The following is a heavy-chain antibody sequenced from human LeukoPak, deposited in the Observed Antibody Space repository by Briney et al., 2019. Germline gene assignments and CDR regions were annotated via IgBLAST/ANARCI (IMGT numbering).Heavy chain of an antibody. CDR3: VRMTHSGNSFDH. D-gene: IGHD6-25*01. CDR1: GFAFSSYN. CDR2: ISYTSNTI. Sequence: GGSLRLSCAASGFAFSSYNMNWVRQAPGKGLEWVSYISYTSNTIYYADSVKGRLAISRDNAKDSLYLQLSSLKTEGTAVYYCVRMTHSGNSFDHWGQGTLVIVSS. V-gene: IGHV3-48*04. J-gene: IGHJ4*02.